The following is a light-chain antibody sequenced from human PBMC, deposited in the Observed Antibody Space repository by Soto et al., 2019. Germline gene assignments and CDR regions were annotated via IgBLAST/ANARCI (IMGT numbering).Light chain of an antibody. V-gene: IGKV1-6*01. CDR3: LQDYNYPYT. CDR1: QGIRND. J-gene: IGKJ2*01. Sequence: AIQMTQSPSSLSASVGDRVTITCRASQGIRNDLGWYQQKPGKAPKLLIYAALIIQSGVPSRFSGSGSGTDFTLTISSLQTEDFATYYCLQDYNYPYTFGQGTKVDIK. CDR2: AAL.